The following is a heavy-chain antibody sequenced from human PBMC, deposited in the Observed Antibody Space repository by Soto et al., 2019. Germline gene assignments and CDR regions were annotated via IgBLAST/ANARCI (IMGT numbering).Heavy chain of an antibody. CDR2: MNPRSGNR. CDR1: GYTFSNYD. Sequence: QVQLVQSGAELKQPGASVKVSCKTSGYTFSNYDINWVRQATGQGLEWMGWMNPRSGNRGYAQKFQGRVTMTRDTSINTAYMELTSMTSDDTAVYYCVRAQTVTDEKNDSFDFWGQGTMVTVSP. D-gene: IGHD2-21*02. J-gene: IGHJ3*01. V-gene: IGHV1-8*01. CDR3: VRAQTVTDEKNDSFDF.